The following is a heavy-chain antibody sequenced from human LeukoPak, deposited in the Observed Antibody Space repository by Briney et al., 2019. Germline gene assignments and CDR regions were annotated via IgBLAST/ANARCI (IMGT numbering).Heavy chain of an antibody. V-gene: IGHV3-30*18. CDR3: AKDGTTVTNYYYYGMDV. J-gene: IGHJ6*02. Sequence: GGSLRLSCAASGFTLTSYGMHWVRQAPGKGLEWVAVISYDGSNKYYADSVKGRFTISRDNSKNTPYLQMNSLRAEDTAVYYCAKDGTTVTNYYYYGMDVWGQGTTVTVS. D-gene: IGHD4-17*01. CDR2: ISYDGSNK. CDR1: GFTLTSYG.